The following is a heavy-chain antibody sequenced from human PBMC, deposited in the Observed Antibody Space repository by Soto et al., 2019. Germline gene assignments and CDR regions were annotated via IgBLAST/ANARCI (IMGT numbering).Heavy chain of an antibody. V-gene: IGHV3-7*03. Sequence: EVQLVESGGGLVQPGGPLRLSCAVSGFSFSSAWMTWIRQAPGKGLERVAIMNEDGSERYYVDSVKGRFTISRDNAKNALLLQMNSLRVEDTAMYFCARDRAYSRFDYWGQGSLVTVSS. CDR2: MNEDGSER. CDR3: ARDRAYSRFDY. D-gene: IGHD4-4*01. J-gene: IGHJ4*02. CDR1: GFSFSSAW.